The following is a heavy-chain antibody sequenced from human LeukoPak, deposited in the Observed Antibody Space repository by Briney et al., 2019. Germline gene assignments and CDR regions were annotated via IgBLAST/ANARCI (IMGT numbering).Heavy chain of an antibody. CDR1: GFTFSGSA. J-gene: IGHJ6*03. CDR3: TRSGCTNGVCQDYYYYYYMDV. V-gene: IGHV3-73*01. Sequence: PGGSLRLSCAASGFTFSGSAMHWVRRASGKGLEWVGRIRSKANSYATVYAASVKGRFTISRDDSKNTAYLQMNSLKSEDTAVYYCTRSGCTNGVCQDYYYYYYMDVWGKGTTVTVSS. CDR2: IRSKANSYAT. D-gene: IGHD2-8*01.